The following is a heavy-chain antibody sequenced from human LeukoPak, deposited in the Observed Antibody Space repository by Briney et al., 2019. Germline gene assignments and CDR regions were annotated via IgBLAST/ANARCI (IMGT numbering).Heavy chain of an antibody. CDR2: ISSYNGDT. D-gene: IGHD6-13*01. J-gene: IGHJ4*02. Sequence: ASVKVSCKASGYTFTNYGINWVRQAPGQGLEWMGWISSYNGDTNYAQKLQGRITMTTDTSTTTAYMELRSLRSDDTAVYYCARGSGYTSWYGREFDSWGQGTLVTVSS. CDR3: ARGSGYTSWYGREFDS. CDR1: GYTFTNYG. V-gene: IGHV1-18*01.